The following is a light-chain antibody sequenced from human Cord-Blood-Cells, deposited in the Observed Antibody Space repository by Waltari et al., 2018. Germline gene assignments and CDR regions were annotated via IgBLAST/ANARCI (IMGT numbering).Light chain of an antibody. J-gene: IGLJ3*02. CDR2: EGS. CDR1: SSDVGSYNL. CDR3: CSYAGSSTWV. Sequence: QSALTQPASVSGSPGQSITISCTGTSSDVGSYNLVSWYQPPPGKAPQLMIYEGSRRPSGVSKRFPGSKSGTTASLALPGLQAADEADDYCCSYAGSSTWVFGGGTKLTVL. V-gene: IGLV2-23*01.